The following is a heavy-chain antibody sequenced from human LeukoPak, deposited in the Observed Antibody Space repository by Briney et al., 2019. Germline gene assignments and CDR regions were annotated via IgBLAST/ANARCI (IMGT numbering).Heavy chain of an antibody. CDR1: GFSFITYW. J-gene: IGHJ4*02. V-gene: IGHV5-51*01. D-gene: IGHD2-2*01. Sequence: GESLQISCKGSGFSFITYWIVWVRQMPGKGLEWMGNISPSDSRTTYSPSFQGQVTISADKSISTAYLQWRSLKASDTAMYYCARQVAQLAKIDYWGQGTLVTVSS. CDR2: ISPSDSRT. CDR3: ARQVAQLAKIDY.